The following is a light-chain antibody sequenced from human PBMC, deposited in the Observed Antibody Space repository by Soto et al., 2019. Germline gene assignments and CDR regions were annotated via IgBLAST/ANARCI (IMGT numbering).Light chain of an antibody. CDR1: QSVYDNQ. CDR3: QQSYNTPIT. J-gene: IGKJ5*01. Sequence: EVVLTQSPGTLSLSPGERATLSCRTSQSVYDNQLAWYQQKPGQAPRLLIYDVSIRASTIPDRFSGSGSGTDCTLTISSLQPEDFATYYCQQSYNTPITFGQGTRLEIK. V-gene: IGKV3D-20*02. CDR2: DVS.